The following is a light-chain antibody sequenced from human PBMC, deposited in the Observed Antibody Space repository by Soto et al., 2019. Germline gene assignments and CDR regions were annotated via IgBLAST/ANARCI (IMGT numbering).Light chain of an antibody. CDR2: GAS. CDR3: QQYQNLWT. J-gene: IGKJ1*01. CDR1: QSVSSN. V-gene: IGKV3-15*01. Sequence: EIVMTQSPATLSVSPGERATLSCRASQSVSSNLAWYQQKPGQAPRLLIYGASTRATGIPARFSGSGSGTDFTLTITSLQSEDFALYYCQQYQNLWTFGQGTKVDIK.